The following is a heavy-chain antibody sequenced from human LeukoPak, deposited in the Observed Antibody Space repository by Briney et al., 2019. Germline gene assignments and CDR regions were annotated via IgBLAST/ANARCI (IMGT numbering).Heavy chain of an antibody. CDR2: MHSTGSA. Sequence: SETLSLTCTVSGGSISGYTWSWIRQPPGKGLEWLGYMHSTGSADYSPSLKGRVTISVDTSNNQFFLRLNSVTAADTAIYFCARDCSRTSCYLPDVWGTGTTVTVSS. J-gene: IGHJ6*04. CDR1: GGSISGYT. CDR3: ARDCSRTSCYLPDV. D-gene: IGHD2-2*01. V-gene: IGHV4-59*01.